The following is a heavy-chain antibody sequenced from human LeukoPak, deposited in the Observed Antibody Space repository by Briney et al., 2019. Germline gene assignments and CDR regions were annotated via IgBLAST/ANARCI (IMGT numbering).Heavy chain of an antibody. V-gene: IGHV4-34*01. CDR1: GGSFSGYY. CDR3: ARYSGSYPHDAFEI. D-gene: IGHD1-26*01. CDR2: INHSGST. Sequence: NPSETLSLTCAVYGGSFSGYYWSWVRQPPGKGLEWIGEINHSGSTNYNPSLKSRVTISVDTSKNQFSLKLRSVTAADTAVYYCARYSGSYPHDAFEIWGQGTMVTVSS. J-gene: IGHJ3*02.